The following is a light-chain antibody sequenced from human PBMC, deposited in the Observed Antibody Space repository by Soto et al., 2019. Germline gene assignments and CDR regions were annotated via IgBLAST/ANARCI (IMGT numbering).Light chain of an antibody. Sequence: EIVLTQSLGTLSLSLGERATLSYRASQTVKGSYLAWYQKKPGQAPRLLIYSASSRATGIPDRFSGSGSGTDFTLTISRLEAEDFAVYYCQQYGSSSWTFGQGTKVDI. CDR3: QQYGSSSWT. CDR1: QTVKGSY. V-gene: IGKV3-20*01. J-gene: IGKJ1*01. CDR2: SAS.